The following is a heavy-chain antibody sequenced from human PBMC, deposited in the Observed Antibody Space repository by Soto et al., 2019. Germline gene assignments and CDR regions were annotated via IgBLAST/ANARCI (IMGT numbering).Heavy chain of an antibody. Sequence: EVQLLESGGGLVQPGGSLRLSCAASGFAFSTYAMNWVRQAPGKGLEWVSAISGSGGSTYYADSVKGRFTISRDNSKNPLYLQMNSLRAEDTAVYYCAKVYSSSSTYYYGMDVWGQGTTVTVSS. CDR3: AKVYSSSSTYYYGMDV. CDR1: GFAFSTYA. D-gene: IGHD6-6*01. V-gene: IGHV3-23*01. J-gene: IGHJ6*02. CDR2: ISGSGGST.